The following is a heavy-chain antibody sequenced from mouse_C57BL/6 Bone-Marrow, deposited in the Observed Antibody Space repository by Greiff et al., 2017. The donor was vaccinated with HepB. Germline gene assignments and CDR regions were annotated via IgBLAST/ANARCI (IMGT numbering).Heavy chain of an antibody. CDR1: GYAFSSSW. CDR3: ARREYYGYDEDYAMDY. D-gene: IGHD2-2*01. J-gene: IGHJ4*01. CDR2: IYPGDGDT. V-gene: IGHV1-82*01. Sequence: VQLQQSGPELVKPGASVKISCKASGYAFSSSWMNWVKQRPGKGLEWIGRIYPGDGDTNYNGKFKGKATLTADKSSSTAYMQLSSLTSEDSAVYCGARREYYGYDEDYAMDYWGQGTSVTVSS.